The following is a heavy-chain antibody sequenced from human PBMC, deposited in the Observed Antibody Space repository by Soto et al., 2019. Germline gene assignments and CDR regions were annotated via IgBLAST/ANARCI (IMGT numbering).Heavy chain of an antibody. CDR3: ARYSTMNPRDAFDI. V-gene: IGHV4-30-2*01. CDR2: IYHSGST. D-gene: IGHD5-12*01. J-gene: IGHJ3*02. Sequence: QLQLQESGSGLVKPSQTLSLTCAVSGGSISSGGYSWSWIRQPPGKGLEWIGYIYHSGSTYYNPSLKSRVTISVARSKNQFSLKLSSVTAADTAVYYCARYSTMNPRDAFDIWGQGTMVTVSS. CDR1: GGSISSGGYS.